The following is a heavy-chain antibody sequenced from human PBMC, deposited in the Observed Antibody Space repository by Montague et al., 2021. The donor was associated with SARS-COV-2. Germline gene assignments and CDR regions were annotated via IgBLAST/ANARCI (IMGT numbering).Heavy chain of an antibody. CDR3: ARIINHFDNVCLPSLFDH. CDR2: IYSSGVT. V-gene: IGHV4-61*02. J-gene: IGHJ4*02. CDR1: GASISSTNYY. Sequence: TLSLTCTVSGASISSTNYYWSWIRQPAGKGLEWIGRIYSSGVTNYNPSLKSRVSISIDTSKNEFSLKLSSVTAADTAVYYCARIINHFDNVCLPSLFDHWGQGMRVTACS. D-gene: IGHD3-16*01.